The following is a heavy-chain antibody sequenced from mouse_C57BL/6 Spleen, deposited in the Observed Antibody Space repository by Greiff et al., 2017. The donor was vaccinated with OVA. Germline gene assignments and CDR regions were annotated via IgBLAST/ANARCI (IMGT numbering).Heavy chain of an antibody. V-gene: IGHV5-16*01. Sequence: EVMLVASEGGLVQPGSSMKLSCTASGFTFSDYYMAWVRQVPAKGLEWVANINYDVSRTYYLDSLQSRFIISRDNAKNILYLQRIRLKSEDTATYYGARADGRSYGEAMDYWGQGTSVTVSS. CDR3: ARADGRSYGEAMDY. J-gene: IGHJ4*01. CDR1: GFTFSDYY. CDR2: INYDVSRT. D-gene: IGHD1-1*01.